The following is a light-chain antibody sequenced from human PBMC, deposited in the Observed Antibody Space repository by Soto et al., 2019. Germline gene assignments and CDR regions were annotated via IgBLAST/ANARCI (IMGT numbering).Light chain of an antibody. Sequence: EIVLTQSPGTLSLSPGEGATLSCRASQSVGGTFLAWYQQKGGQAPRLLIHGASNRATGIPDRFSGSGSGTDFPLTLSSLEPEEFAVYYCQQYGGAPRTFGQGTKVEV. J-gene: IGKJ1*01. CDR2: GAS. V-gene: IGKV3-20*01. CDR3: QQYGGAPRT. CDR1: QSVGGTF.